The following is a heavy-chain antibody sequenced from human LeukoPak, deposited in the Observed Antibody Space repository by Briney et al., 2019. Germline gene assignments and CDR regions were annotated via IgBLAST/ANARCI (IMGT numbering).Heavy chain of an antibody. CDR2: ISYDGSNK. Sequence: GRSLRLSCAASGFTFSSYAMHWVRQAPGKGREWVAVISYDGSNKYYADSVKGRFTISRDNSKNTLYLQMNSLRAEDTAVYYCARDEIVVVITFSAFDIWGQGTMVTVSS. CDR3: ARDEIVVVITFSAFDI. V-gene: IGHV3-30-3*01. D-gene: IGHD3-22*01. CDR1: GFTFSSYA. J-gene: IGHJ3*02.